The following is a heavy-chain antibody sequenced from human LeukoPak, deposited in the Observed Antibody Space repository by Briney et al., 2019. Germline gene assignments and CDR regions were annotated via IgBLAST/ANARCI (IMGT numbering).Heavy chain of an antibody. CDR3: ASFVVVAAHFDY. J-gene: IGHJ4*02. CDR1: GGSFSGYY. V-gene: IGHV4-34*01. CDR2: INHSGST. D-gene: IGHD2-15*01. Sequence: SETLSLTCAVYGGSFSGYYWSWIRQPPGKGLEWIGEINHSGSTNYNPSLKSRVTISVDTSKNQFSLKLSSVTAADTAVYYCASFVVVAAHFDYLGQGTLVTVSS.